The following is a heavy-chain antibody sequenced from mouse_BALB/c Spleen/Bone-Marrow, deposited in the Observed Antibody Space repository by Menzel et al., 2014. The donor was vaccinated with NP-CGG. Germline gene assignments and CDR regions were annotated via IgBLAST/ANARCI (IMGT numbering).Heavy chain of an antibody. J-gene: IGHJ4*01. D-gene: IGHD1-1*01. CDR1: GFNIKDTY. Sequence: EVKLMESGAELVKPGASVKLSCTASGFNIKDTYMHWVKQRPEQGLEWIGRIDPANGNTKYDPKFQGKATITADTSSNTAYLQLSSLISEDTAVYYCAREVDYAMDYWGQGTSVTVSS. CDR3: AREVDYAMDY. V-gene: IGHV14-3*02. CDR2: IDPANGNT.